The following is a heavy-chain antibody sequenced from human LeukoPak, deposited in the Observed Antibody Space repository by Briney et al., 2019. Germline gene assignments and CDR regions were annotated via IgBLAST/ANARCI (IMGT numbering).Heavy chain of an antibody. D-gene: IGHD3-3*01. Sequence: PGGSLRLSCAASGFTFSTYTMSWVRQAPGKGPEGVANIKQEGSEKYYVDSVKGRFTISRHNAKNSVYLQMNSLRDEATAVYYCARDLKEPYYDFWSGYPNYYYYMDVWGKGTTVTVSS. CDR1: GFTFSTYT. J-gene: IGHJ6*03. CDR2: IKQEGSEK. CDR3: ARDLKEPYYDFWSGYPNYYYYMDV. V-gene: IGHV3-7*01.